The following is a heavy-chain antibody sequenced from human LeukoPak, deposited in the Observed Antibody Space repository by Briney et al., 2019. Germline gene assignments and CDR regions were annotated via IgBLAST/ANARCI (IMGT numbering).Heavy chain of an antibody. CDR3: APTVVIRRRLAWFDP. Sequence: SEILSLTCTVSGGSISSSSYYWGWIRQPPGKGLEWIVTIYYSGSTYYNPSLKSRVTISVDTSKNQFSLKLSSVTAADTAVYYCAPTVVIRRRLAWFDPWGQGTLVTVSS. V-gene: IGHV4-39*07. J-gene: IGHJ5*02. CDR2: IYYSGST. CDR1: GGSISSSSYY. D-gene: IGHD3-22*01.